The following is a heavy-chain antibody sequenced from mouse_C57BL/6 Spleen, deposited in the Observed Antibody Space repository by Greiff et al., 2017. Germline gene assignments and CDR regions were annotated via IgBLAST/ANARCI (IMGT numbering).Heavy chain of an antibody. CDR2: IDPSDSYT. V-gene: IGHV1-69*01. D-gene: IGHD2-2*01. J-gene: IGHJ2*01. Sequence: VQLQQPGAELVMPGASVKLSCKASGYTFTSYWMTWVKPRPGQGLEWIGEIDPSDSYTNYNQKFKGKSTLPVDNSCSTAYMQLSSLTSEDSAVYYCARSITRVTTYYFCYWGQGTTLTVSS. CDR1: GYTFTSYW. CDR3: ARSITRVTTYYFCY.